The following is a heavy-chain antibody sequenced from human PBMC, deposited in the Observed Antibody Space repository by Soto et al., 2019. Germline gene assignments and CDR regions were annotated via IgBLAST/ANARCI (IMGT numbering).Heavy chain of an antibody. V-gene: IGHV1-69*13. D-gene: IGHD3-22*01. J-gene: IGHJ4*02. CDR1: GGTFSKYA. CDR3: ARQFDYDTSGYYYAY. Sequence: SVKVSCRASGGTFSKYAIDWVRQAPGQGLEWMGGIIPLFGTAKYAQKFQGRVTITADEATSTAYMELSSLRSEDTAVYYCARQFDYDTSGYYYAYWGQGTLVTVSS. CDR2: IIPLFGTA.